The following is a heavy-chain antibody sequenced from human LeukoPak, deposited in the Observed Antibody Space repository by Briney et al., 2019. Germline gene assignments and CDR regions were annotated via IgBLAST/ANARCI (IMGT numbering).Heavy chain of an antibody. CDR1: GFTFSDYY. Sequence: PGGSLRLSCAASGFTFSDYYMSWIRQAPGKGLEWVSYISSSGSTIYYADSVKGRFTIPRDNAQNSLYLQMNSLRAEDTAVYYCARATGWYHSSSWSYWGQGTLVTVSS. CDR2: ISSSGSTI. CDR3: ARATGWYHSSSWSY. D-gene: IGHD6-13*01. V-gene: IGHV3-11*01. J-gene: IGHJ4*02.